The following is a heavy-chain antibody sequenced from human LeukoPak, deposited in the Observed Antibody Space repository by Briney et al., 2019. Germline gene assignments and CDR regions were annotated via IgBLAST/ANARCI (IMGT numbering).Heavy chain of an antibody. Sequence: PGGSLRLSCAASGFTFSSYAMHWVRQAPGKGLEWVAVISYDGSNKYYADSVEGRFTISRDNSKNTLYLQMNSLRVEDTAVYYCARYSSTYYYYGMDVWGQGTTVTVSS. CDR2: ISYDGSNK. CDR3: ARYSSTYYYYGMDV. CDR1: GFTFSSYA. J-gene: IGHJ6*02. D-gene: IGHD6-13*01. V-gene: IGHV3-30-3*01.